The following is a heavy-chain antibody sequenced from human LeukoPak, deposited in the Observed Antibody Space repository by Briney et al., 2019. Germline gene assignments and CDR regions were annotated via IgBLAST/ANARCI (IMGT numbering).Heavy chain of an antibody. CDR3: AKDLDPYSGSYYYFDH. V-gene: IGHV3-30*18. D-gene: IGHD1-26*01. CDR2: ISYDGSNK. Sequence: GRSLRLSCAASGFTFSFYGMHWVRQAPGKGLEWVASISYDGSNKYYADSVKGRFTISRDNSENTLYLQMNSLRAEDTAVYFCAKDLDPYSGSYYYFDHWGLGTLVTVSS. J-gene: IGHJ4*02. CDR1: GFTFSFYG.